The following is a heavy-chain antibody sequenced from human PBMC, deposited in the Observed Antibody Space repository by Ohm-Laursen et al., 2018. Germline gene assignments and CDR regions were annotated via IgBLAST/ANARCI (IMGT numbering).Heavy chain of an antibody. CDR2: IWYDGSNK. V-gene: IGHV3-33*01. CDR1: GFTFSSYG. D-gene: IGHD4-17*01. J-gene: IGHJ6*02. Sequence: SLRLSCTASGFTFSSYGMHWVRQAPGKGLEWVAVIWYDGSNKYYADSVKGRFTISRDNSKNTLNLQMDSLRAEDTAVYYCARSFAVTTFYYHGMDVWGQGTTVTVAS. CDR3: ARSFAVTTFYYHGMDV.